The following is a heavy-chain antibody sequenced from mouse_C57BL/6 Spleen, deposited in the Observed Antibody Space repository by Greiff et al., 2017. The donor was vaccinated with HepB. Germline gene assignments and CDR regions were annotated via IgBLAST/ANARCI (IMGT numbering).Heavy chain of an antibody. D-gene: IGHD3-2*01. CDR1: GFTFSDYG. Sequence: EVMLVESGGGLVKPGGSLKLSCAASGFTFSDYGMHWVRQAPEKGLEWVAYISSGSSTIYYADTVKGRFTLSRDNAKNTLFLQMTSLRSEDTAMYYWARGSLDSPLLDYWGQGTTLTVAS. CDR2: ISSGSSTI. V-gene: IGHV5-17*01. CDR3: ARGSLDSPLLDY. J-gene: IGHJ2*01.